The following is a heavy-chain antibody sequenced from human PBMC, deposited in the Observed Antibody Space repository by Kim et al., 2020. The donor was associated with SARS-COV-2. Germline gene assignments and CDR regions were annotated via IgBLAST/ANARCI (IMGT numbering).Heavy chain of an antibody. CDR3: ARGVVLRYFDWLLNWFDP. D-gene: IGHD3-9*01. J-gene: IGHJ5*02. CDR1: GYTFTSYD. Sequence: ASVKVSCKASGYTFTSYDINWVRQATGQGLEWMGWMNPNSGNTGYAQKFQGRVTMTRNTSISTAYMELSSLRSEDTAVYYCARGVVLRYFDWLLNWFDPWGQGTLVTVSS. V-gene: IGHV1-8*01. CDR2: MNPNSGNT.